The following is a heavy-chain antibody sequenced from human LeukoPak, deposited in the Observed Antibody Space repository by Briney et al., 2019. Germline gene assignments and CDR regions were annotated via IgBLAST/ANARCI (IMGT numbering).Heavy chain of an antibody. CDR1: GYTFTGYY. Sequence: ASVKVSCKASGYTFTGYYMHWVRQAPGQGLEWMGWINPNSGNTGYAQKFQGRVTMTRNTSISTAYMELSSLRSEDTAVYYCARARIPYYYYGMDVWGQGTTVTVSS. CDR2: INPNSGNT. V-gene: IGHV1-8*02. J-gene: IGHJ6*02. CDR3: ARARIPYYYYGMDV.